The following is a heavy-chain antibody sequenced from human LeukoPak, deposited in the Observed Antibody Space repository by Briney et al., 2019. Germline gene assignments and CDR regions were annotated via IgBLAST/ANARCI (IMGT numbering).Heavy chain of an antibody. J-gene: IGHJ4*02. CDR2: INSDGSST. Sequence: GGSLRLSCAASGFTFSSYWMHWVRQAPGQGLVWVSRINSDGSSTSYADSVKGRFTISRDNAKHTLYLQMNSLRAEDTAVYYCARDLRLWFGESPFDYWGQGTLVTVSS. CDR3: ARDLRLWFGESPFDY. CDR1: GFTFSSYW. D-gene: IGHD3-10*01. V-gene: IGHV3-74*01.